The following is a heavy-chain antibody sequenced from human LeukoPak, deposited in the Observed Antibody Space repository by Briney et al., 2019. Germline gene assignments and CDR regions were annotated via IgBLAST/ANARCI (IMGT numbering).Heavy chain of an antibody. CDR3: TTANLGPACSGGSCYPKNRYYYIDV. CDR1: GFTFSNVW. J-gene: IGHJ6*03. D-gene: IGHD2-15*01. CDR2: IKSKTDGGTT. Sequence: GGSLRLSCPASGFTFSNVWMNWVRQAPGQGLEWAGRIKSKTDGGTTDYAAPVKGRFTISRDDSKNTLFLQMNSLKTEDTAVYYCTTANLGPACSGGSCYPKNRYYYIDVWGKGTTVTVSS. V-gene: IGHV3-15*01.